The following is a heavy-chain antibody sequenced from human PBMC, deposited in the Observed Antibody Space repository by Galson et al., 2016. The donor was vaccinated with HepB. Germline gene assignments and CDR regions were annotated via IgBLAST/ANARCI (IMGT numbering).Heavy chain of an antibody. CDR2: ISYDGSNK. CDR3: AKDPRPWGTSGYYYREYYFEN. V-gene: IGHV3-30*18. CDR1: GFGFSRYD. Sequence: SLRLSCATSGFGFSRYDMHWVRQAPGKGLEWVAFISYDGSNKNSADSVKGRFTISRDSPDNTLYLQMNRLRPEDTAVYYCAKDPRPWGTSGYYYREYYFENWGQGTLVTVSS. D-gene: IGHD3-22*01. J-gene: IGHJ4*02.